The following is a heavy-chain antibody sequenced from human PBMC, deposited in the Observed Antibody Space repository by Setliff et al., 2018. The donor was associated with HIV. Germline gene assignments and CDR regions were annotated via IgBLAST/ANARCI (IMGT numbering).Heavy chain of an antibody. CDR1: GFTFSNYA. CDR3: ARDAKGGIDY. J-gene: IGHJ4*02. CDR2: MSYDGSNI. Sequence: GGSLRLSCAAPGFTFSNYAMHWVRQAPGKGLECVSLMSYDGSNIYYADSVKGRFTISRDNSKNTLYLQMNSLRVEDTATYYCARDAKGGIDYWGQGTLVTVSS. V-gene: IGHV3-30*04. D-gene: IGHD3-16*01.